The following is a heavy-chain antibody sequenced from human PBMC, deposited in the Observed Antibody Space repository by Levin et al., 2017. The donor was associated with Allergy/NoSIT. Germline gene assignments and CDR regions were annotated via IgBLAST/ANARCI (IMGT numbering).Heavy chain of an antibody. CDR2: IYPGYSDT. CDR1: GYSFTSYW. Sequence: GESLKISCQGSGYSFTSYWIGWVRQMPGKGLEWMVIIYPGYSDTSYSPSVPGQVTISADKSISTAYLQWSSLKASDTAIYYCARRGTRDYYYYMDVWGKGTTVTVSS. V-gene: IGHV5-51*01. D-gene: IGHD1-1*01. J-gene: IGHJ6*03. CDR3: ARRGTRDYYYYMDV.